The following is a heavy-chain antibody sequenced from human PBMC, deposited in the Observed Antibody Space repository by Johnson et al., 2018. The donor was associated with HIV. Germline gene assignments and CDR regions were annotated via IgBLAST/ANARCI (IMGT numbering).Heavy chain of an antibody. Sequence: VQLVESGGGLVQPVGSLRLSCAASGFNFSNYAMHWVRQAPGKGLEYVSAISSNGGSTYYANSVKGRFTISRDNSKNTLYLQMGSLRAEDMAVYYCAREQATLWFRASGAAFNIWGQGTTVTVSS. CDR2: ISSNGGST. V-gene: IGHV3-64*01. J-gene: IGHJ3*02. CDR3: AREQATLWFRASGAAFNI. CDR1: GFNFSNYA. D-gene: IGHD3-10*01.